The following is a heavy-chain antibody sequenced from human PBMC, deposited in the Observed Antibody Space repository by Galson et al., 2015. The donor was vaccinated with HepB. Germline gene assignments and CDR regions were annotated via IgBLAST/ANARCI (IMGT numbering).Heavy chain of an antibody. CDR2: ISAYNGNT. J-gene: IGHJ4*02. V-gene: IGHV1-18*04. CDR3: ARGGLGMYYDILTGDYFDY. D-gene: IGHD3-9*01. Sequence: SVKVSCKASGYTFTSYGISWVRQAPGQGLEWMGWISAYNGNTNYAQKLQGRVTMTTDTSTSTAYMELRSLRSDDTAVYYCARGGLGMYYDILTGDYFDYWGQGILVTVSS. CDR1: GYTFTSYG.